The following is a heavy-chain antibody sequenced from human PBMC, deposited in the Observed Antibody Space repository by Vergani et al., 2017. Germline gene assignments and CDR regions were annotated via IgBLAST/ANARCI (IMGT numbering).Heavy chain of an antibody. CDR3: ARVPSPGRGYCSGGSCYSVRYYFDY. Sequence: QVQLVQSGAEVKKPGASVKVSCKASGYTFTSYDINWVRQATGQGLEWMGWMNPNSGNTGYAQKFQGRVTMTRNTSISTAYMELSSLRSEDTAVYYCARVPSPGRGYCSGGSCYSVRYYFDYWGQGTLVTVSS. D-gene: IGHD2-15*01. CDR2: MNPNSGNT. CDR1: GYTFTSYD. V-gene: IGHV1-8*01. J-gene: IGHJ4*02.